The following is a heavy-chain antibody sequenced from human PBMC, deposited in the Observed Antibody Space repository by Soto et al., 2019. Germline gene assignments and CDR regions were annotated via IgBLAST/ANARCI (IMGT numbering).Heavy chain of an antibody. J-gene: IGHJ6*02. V-gene: IGHV5-10-1*01. CDR2: IDPSDSYT. CDR1: GYSFTSYW. Sequence: GESLKISCKGSGYSFTSYWISCVRQMPGKGLEWIGRIDPSDSYTNYSPSFQGHVTISADKSISTAYLQWSSLKASDTAMYYCARRPYFSYCMDGWGQGTTVTVSS. D-gene: IGHD6-6*01. CDR3: ARRPYFSYCMDG.